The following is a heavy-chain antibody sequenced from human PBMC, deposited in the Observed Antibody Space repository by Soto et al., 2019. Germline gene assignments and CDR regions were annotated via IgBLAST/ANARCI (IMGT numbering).Heavy chain of an antibody. CDR2: IKQDGSEK. J-gene: IGHJ6*02. CDR3: ARDRVLRFLEWLPCYGMDV. D-gene: IGHD3-3*01. V-gene: IGHV3-7*01. CDR1: GFTFSSYA. Sequence: GGSLRLSCAASGFTFSSYAMTWVRQAPGKGLEWVANIKQDGSEKYYVDSVKGRFTISRDNAKNSLYLQMNSLRAEDTAVYYCARDRVLRFLEWLPCYGMDVWGQGTTVTVSS.